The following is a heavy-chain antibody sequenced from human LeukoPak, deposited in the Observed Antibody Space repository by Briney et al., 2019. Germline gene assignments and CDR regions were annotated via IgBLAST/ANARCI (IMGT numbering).Heavy chain of an antibody. CDR3: ARGYTYSGYFYFDY. D-gene: IGHD5-12*01. CDR1: GGSFSGYY. V-gene: IGHV4-59*10. CDR2: IYTSGST. J-gene: IGHJ4*02. Sequence: SETLSLTCAVYGGSFSGYYWSWIRQPAGKGLEWIGRIYTSGSTNYNPSLKSRVTMSVDTSKNQFSLKLSSVTAADTAVYYCARGYTYSGYFYFDYWGQGTLVTVSS.